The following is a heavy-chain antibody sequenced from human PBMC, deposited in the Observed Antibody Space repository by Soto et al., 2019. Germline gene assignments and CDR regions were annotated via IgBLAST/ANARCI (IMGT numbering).Heavy chain of an antibody. J-gene: IGHJ6*02. V-gene: IGHV1-58*01. CDR3: AAELGYYYYGMDV. CDR2: IVVGSGNT. CDR1: GFTFTISA. D-gene: IGHD3-16*01. Sequence: SVKVSCKASGFTFTISAVQCVLQARGQRRDGIGWIVVGSGNTNYAQKFQGRVAITRDMSTSTAYMELSSLRSEDTAVYYCAAELGYYYYGMDVWGQGTTVTVSS.